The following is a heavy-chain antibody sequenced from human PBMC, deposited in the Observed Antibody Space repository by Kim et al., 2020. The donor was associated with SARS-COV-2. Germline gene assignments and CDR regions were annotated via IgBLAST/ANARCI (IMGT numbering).Heavy chain of an antibody. Sequence: ASVKVSCKASGYTFTSYAMNWVRQAPGQGLEWMGWINTNTGNPTYAQGFTGRFVFSLDTSVSTAFLQISSLKAEDTAVYYCARGWGSSGWYPEDYWGQGTLVTVSS. V-gene: IGHV7-4-1*02. CDR2: INTNTGNP. CDR3: ARGWGSSGWYPEDY. J-gene: IGHJ4*02. D-gene: IGHD6-19*01. CDR1: GYTFTSYA.